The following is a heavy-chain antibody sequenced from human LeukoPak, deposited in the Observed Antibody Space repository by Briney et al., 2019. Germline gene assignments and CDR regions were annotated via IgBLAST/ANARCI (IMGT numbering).Heavy chain of an antibody. CDR3: AKGSGATYYSSLDS. V-gene: IGHV3-23*01. D-gene: IGHD2-15*01. J-gene: IGHJ5*01. CDR2: ISADDGAT. Sequence: GGSLRLSCAASGFTFSIYAMTWVRQGPGKGLEWVSVISADDGATYYADSVKGRFTISRDNSKSTLYLQMNTLGAEDTAKYFCAKGSGATYYSSLDSWGQGTLVTVSS. CDR1: GFTFSIYA.